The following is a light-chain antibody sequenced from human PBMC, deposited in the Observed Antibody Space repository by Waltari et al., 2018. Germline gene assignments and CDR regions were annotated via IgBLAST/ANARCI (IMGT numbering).Light chain of an antibody. J-gene: IGLJ2*01. V-gene: IGLV1-47*01. CDR3: AVWDDSLSGFVL. CDR1: SSNIGSNY. CDR2: KNN. Sequence: QSVLTQPPSTSGTPGQRVPISCSGSSSNIGSNYVYWYQHLPGTAPKLPTYKNNQRPSGVPDRFSGSRSGTSAALAISGLRSEDEADYFCAVWDDSLSGFVLFGGGTKLTV.